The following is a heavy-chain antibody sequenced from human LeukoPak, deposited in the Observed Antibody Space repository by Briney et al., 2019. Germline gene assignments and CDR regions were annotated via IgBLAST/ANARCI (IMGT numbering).Heavy chain of an antibody. Sequence: SETLSLTCTVSGGSISSYYWSWIRQPPGKGLEWIGYIYYSGSTNYNPSLKSRVTISVDTSKNRFSLKLSSVTAADTAVYYCARGTCGGDCYGIDAFDIWGQGTMVTVSS. CDR1: GGSISSYY. CDR2: IYYSGST. CDR3: ARGTCGGDCYGIDAFDI. J-gene: IGHJ3*02. D-gene: IGHD2-21*02. V-gene: IGHV4-59*01.